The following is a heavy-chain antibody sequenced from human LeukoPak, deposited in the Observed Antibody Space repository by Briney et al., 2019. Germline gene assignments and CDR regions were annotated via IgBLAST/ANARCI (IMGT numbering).Heavy chain of an antibody. V-gene: IGHV4-39*01. CDR1: GGPISSSSYY. Sequence: SETLSLTCTVSGGPISSSSYYWGWIRQPPGTGLEWIGSIYYSGSTYYNPSLKSRVTISVDTSKNQFSLKLSSVTAADTAVYYCARQGVYCSSTSCYVGAFDIWGQGTMVTVSS. J-gene: IGHJ3*02. CDR2: IYYSGST. CDR3: ARQGVYCSSTSCYVGAFDI. D-gene: IGHD2-2*01.